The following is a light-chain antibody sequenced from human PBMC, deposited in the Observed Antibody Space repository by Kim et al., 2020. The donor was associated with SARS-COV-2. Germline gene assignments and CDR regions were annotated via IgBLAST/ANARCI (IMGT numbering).Light chain of an antibody. V-gene: IGLV3-21*04. CDR1: NMGTKS. J-gene: IGLJ2*01. CDR2: YDS. CDR3: QVWDSSSDHPV. Sequence: APGKTARITCGGNNMGTKSVRWYRQKPGQAPVLVIYYDSDRPSGIPERFSGSNSGNTATLTISRVEAGDEADYYCQVWDSSSDHPVFGGGTQLTVL.